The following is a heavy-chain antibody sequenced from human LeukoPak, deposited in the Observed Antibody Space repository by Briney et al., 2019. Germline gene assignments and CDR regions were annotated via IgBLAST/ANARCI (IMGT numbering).Heavy chain of an antibody. CDR1: GFTVSSYC. D-gene: IGHD6-13*01. V-gene: IGHV3-48*04. CDR2: VSSTGKTT. J-gene: IGHJ4*02. CDR3: ASRPLSGRSTWYTLDF. Sequence: PGGSLRLSCKASGFTVSSYCMSWVRQAPGKGLEWISYVSSTGKTTYYAASVKGRVTFSRDDADNSLYLQMNSLRVEDTGIYYCASRPLSGRSTWYTLDFWGQGVLVTVSS.